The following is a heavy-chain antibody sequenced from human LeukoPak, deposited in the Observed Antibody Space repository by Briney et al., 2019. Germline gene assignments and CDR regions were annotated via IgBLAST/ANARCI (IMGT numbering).Heavy chain of an antibody. D-gene: IGHD3-22*01. J-gene: IGHJ4*02. CDR2: ISSSSSYI. V-gene: IGHV3-21*01. Sequence: GGSLRLSCAASGFTFSSYSMNWVRQAPGKGLEWVSSISSSSSYIYYADSVKGRFIISRDNAKNSLYLQMNSLRAGDTAVYYCARAYTMIVDYWGQGTLVTVSS. CDR1: GFTFSSYS. CDR3: ARAYTMIVDY.